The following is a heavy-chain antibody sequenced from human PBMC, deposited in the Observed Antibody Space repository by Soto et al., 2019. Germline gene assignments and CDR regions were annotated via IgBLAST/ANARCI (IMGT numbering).Heavy chain of an antibody. Sequence: QVQLVQSGAEVKKPGASVKVSCKASGYTFTSYAMHWVRQAPGQRLEWMGWINAGNGNTKYSQNFQGRVTITRDTAASTAYIELSSLRSEDTAVYYCARSIRLAGDSWGKGTLVTVSS. V-gene: IGHV1-3*01. CDR2: INAGNGNT. J-gene: IGHJ4*02. CDR3: ARSIRLAGDS. CDR1: GYTFTSYA.